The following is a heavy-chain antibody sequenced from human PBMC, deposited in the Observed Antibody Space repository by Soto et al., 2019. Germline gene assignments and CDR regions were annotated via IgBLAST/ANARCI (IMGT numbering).Heavy chain of an antibody. V-gene: IGHV3-15*01. CDR3: TTGSEDIVVTYYYYYMDV. D-gene: IGHD2-15*01. CDR2: IKSKTDGGTT. J-gene: IGHJ6*03. CDR1: GFTFSNAW. Sequence: GGSLRLSCAASGFTFSNAWMSWVRQAPGKGLEWVGRIKSKTDGGTTDYAAPVKGRFTISRDDSKNTLYLQMNSLKTEDTAVYYCTTGSEDIVVTYYYYYMDVWGKGTTVTVSS.